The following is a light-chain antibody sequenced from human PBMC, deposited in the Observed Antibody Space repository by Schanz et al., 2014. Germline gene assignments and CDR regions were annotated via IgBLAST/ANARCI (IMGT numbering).Light chain of an antibody. Sequence: EIVLTQSPATLSLSPGERATLSCRASQSVSSNLAWYQQKPGQAPRLLIYGASTRATGIPARFSGSGSGTEFTLTISRLEPEDFAVYYCQQYGGLPITFGQGTRLEIK. J-gene: IGKJ5*01. CDR3: QQYGGLPIT. CDR1: QSVSSN. CDR2: GAS. V-gene: IGKV3-20*01.